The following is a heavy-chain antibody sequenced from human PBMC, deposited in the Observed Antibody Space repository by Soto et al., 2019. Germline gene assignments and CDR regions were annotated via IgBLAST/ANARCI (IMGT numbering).Heavy chain of an antibody. D-gene: IGHD6-13*01. Sequence: QITLKESGPTLVKPTQTLTLTCTFSGFSLSTSGVGVGWIRQPPGKALEWLALIYWDDDKRYSPSLKSRLTINKDTAKNQVVLTMTNMDPVDTATDYCAHSRIAPARLDYWGQGTLVTVSS. V-gene: IGHV2-5*02. CDR3: AHSRIAPARLDY. CDR1: GFSLSTSGVG. CDR2: IYWDDDK. J-gene: IGHJ4*02.